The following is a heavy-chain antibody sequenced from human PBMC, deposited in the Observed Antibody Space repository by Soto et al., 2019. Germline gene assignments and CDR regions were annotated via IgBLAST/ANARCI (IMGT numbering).Heavy chain of an antibody. CDR1: GFTFSTYS. CDR3: AKDGYDSSRDLYYCDP. Sequence: PGGSLRLSCAASGFTFSTYSMRWVRQTPGKGLEWVASISVSPTNTYYADSVKGRFTISRENSQKTLCLQMSSLRAEDPAIYYCAKDGYDSSRDLYYCDPWGQGT. J-gene: IGHJ5*02. CDR2: ISVSPTNT. D-gene: IGHD3-22*01. V-gene: IGHV3-23*01.